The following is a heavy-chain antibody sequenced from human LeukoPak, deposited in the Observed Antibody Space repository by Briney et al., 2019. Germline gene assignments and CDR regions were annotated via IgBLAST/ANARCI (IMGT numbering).Heavy chain of an antibody. CDR1: GYTFTGYY. V-gene: IGHV1-2*02. Sequence: GASVKVSCKASGYTFTGYYMHWVRQAPGQGLEWMGWINPNSGGTNYAQKFQGRVTMTGDTSISTAYMELSRLRSDDTAVYYCARGGNTYYYDSSGPLDYWGQGTLVTVSS. CDR2: INPNSGGT. J-gene: IGHJ4*02. CDR3: ARGGNTYYYDSSGPLDY. D-gene: IGHD3-22*01.